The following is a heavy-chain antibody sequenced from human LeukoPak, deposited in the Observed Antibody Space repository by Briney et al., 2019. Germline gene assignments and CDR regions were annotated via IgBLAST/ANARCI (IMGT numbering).Heavy chain of an antibody. CDR1: GFTFSSYA. V-gene: IGHV3-64*01. Sequence: PGGSLRLSCAASGFTFSSYAMHWVRQAPGKGLEYVSAISSNGGSTYYANSVKGRFTISRDNSKNTLYLQMGSLRAEDMAVYYCARVPVTPYYYGMDVWGQGTTVTVSS. J-gene: IGHJ6*02. CDR3: ARVPVTPYYYGMDV. CDR2: ISSNGGST. D-gene: IGHD4-17*01.